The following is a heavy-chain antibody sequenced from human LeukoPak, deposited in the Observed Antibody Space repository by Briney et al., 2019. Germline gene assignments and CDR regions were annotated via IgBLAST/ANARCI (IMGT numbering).Heavy chain of an antibody. CDR2: IYYSGST. CDR3: ARSLAGPRARPSDY. Sequence: SETLSLTCTVSGGSIRSSNYYWGWIRQPPGRGLEWIGIIYYSGSTYYNPSLKSRVTISVDTSKNQISLRLNSVTAADTAVYYRARSLAGPRARPSDYWGQGILVTVSS. V-gene: IGHV4-39*01. CDR1: GGSIRSSNYY. J-gene: IGHJ4*02. D-gene: IGHD6-19*01.